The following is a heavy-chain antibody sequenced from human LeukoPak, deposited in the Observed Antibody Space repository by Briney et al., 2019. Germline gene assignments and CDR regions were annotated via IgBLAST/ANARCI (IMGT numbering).Heavy chain of an antibody. CDR1: GQSLTGYF. CDR3: ARLGLHGSGTYYFFDY. CDR2: IDPNTGDT. Sequence: ASVKVSCKASGQSLTGYFIHWVRQAPGQGLEWVGRIDPNTGDTIYAQNFQGRVTVTSATSISTAYMELSRLTSDDTAVYFCARLGLHGSGTYYFFDYWGQGTLITVSS. J-gene: IGHJ4*02. V-gene: IGHV1-2*06. D-gene: IGHD3-10*01.